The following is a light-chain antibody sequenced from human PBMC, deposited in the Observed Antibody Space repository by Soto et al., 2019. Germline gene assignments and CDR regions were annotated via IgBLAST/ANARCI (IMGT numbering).Light chain of an antibody. J-gene: IGKJ1*01. CDR1: QTISSW. Sequence: DIQMTQSPSTLSGSVGDRVTITCRASQTISSWLAWYQQKPGKAPKLLIYKASTLKSGVPSRFSGSGSGTEFTLTISSLQPDYFATYYRQHYNSYSEAFGQGTKVEIK. CDR2: KAS. CDR3: QHYNSYSEA. V-gene: IGKV1-5*03.